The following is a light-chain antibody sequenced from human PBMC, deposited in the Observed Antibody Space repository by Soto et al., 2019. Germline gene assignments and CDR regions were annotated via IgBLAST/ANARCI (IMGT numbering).Light chain of an antibody. Sequence: DIQMTQSPSTLSGSVGDRVTITCRASQTISSWLAWYQQKPGKAPKLLIYKASTLKSGVPSRFSGSGSGTEFTLTINSLQPDDFVTYYCQHYNSYSEAFGQGTKVELK. CDR3: QHYNSYSEA. CDR1: QTISSW. V-gene: IGKV1-5*03. J-gene: IGKJ1*01. CDR2: KAS.